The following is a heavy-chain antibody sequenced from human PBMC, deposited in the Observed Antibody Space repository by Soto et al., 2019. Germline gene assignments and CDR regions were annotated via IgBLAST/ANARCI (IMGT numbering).Heavy chain of an antibody. CDR3: ARDQDTMVRGVKTNPSPPPV. D-gene: IGHD3-10*01. J-gene: IGHJ6*02. Sequence: QVQLQESGPGLVKPSQTLSLTCTVSGGSISSGGYYWSWIRQHPGKGLEWIGYIYYSGSTYYNPSLKRRVTISVATSKNQFSLKLSSVTAADTAVYYCARDQDTMVRGVKTNPSPPPVWGQGTTVTVSS. V-gene: IGHV4-31*03. CDR1: GGSISSGGYY. CDR2: IYYSGST.